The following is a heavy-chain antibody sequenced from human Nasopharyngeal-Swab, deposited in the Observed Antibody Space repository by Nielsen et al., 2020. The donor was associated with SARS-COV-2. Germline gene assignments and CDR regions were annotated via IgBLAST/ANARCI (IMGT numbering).Heavy chain of an antibody. D-gene: IGHD3-10*01. V-gene: IGHV1-69*13. CDR2: IIPIFGTA. CDR1: GGTFSSYA. Sequence: SVKVSCKASGGTFSSYAISWVRQAPGQGLEWMGGIIPIFGTANYAQKFRGRVTITADESTSTAYMELSSLRSEDTAVYYCARALVRGVKQYYYYYMDVWGKGTTVTVSS. J-gene: IGHJ6*03. CDR3: ARALVRGVKQYYYYYMDV.